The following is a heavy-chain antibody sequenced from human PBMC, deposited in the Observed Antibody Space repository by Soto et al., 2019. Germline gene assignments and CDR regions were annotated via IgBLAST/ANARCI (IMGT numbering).Heavy chain of an antibody. D-gene: IGHD2-2*01. V-gene: IGHV1-69*13. J-gene: IGHJ5*02. CDR1: RGTFRSYD. Sequence: SVHVSCKASRGTFRSYDISWVRQAPGQGLEWMGGIIPIFGTANYAQKFQDRVTNNADESTSTAYMELSSLRSEDTAAYYCARDMRYIVVVPAAIGWFDPWGQGTLVTVSS. CDR2: IIPIFGTA. CDR3: ARDMRYIVVVPAAIGWFDP.